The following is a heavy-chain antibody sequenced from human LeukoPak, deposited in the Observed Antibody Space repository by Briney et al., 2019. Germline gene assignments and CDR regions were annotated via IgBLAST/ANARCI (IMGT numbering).Heavy chain of an antibody. D-gene: IGHD3-3*01. CDR2: IYHSGST. J-gene: IGHJ4*02. CDR3: ARGGTIFGVVLDYFDY. CDR1: GYSISSGYY. Sequence: SETLSLTCTVSGYSISSGYYWGWIRQPPGKGLEWIGSIYHSGSTYYNPSLKSRVTISVDTSKNQFSLKLSSVTAADTAAYYCARGGTIFGVVLDYFDYWGQGTLVTVSS. V-gene: IGHV4-38-2*02.